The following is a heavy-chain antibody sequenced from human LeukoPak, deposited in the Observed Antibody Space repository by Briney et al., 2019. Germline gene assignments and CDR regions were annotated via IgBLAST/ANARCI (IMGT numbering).Heavy chain of an antibody. CDR3: ARDDGMATNDFEY. V-gene: IGHV1-18*01. CDR2: ISSYNGNT. Sequence: ASVKVSCKASGGTFSSYAISWVRQAPGQGLEWMGWISSYNGNTNYVQKLQGRVTMTTDTSTSTAYMELRSLRSDDTAVYYCARDDGMATNDFEYWGQGTLVTVSS. D-gene: IGHD5-12*01. J-gene: IGHJ4*02. CDR1: GGTFSSYA.